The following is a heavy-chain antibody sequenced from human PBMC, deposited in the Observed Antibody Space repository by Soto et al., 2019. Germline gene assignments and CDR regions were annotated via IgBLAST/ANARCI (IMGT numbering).Heavy chain of an antibody. D-gene: IGHD1-1*01. J-gene: IGHJ4*02. CDR3: ARGGGSNSFDY. CDR1: GASITFGGYS. CDR2: INHLETT. V-gene: IGHV4-30-2*01. Sequence: SETLSLTCTVSGASITFGGYSWSWIRQTPGKGLEWIGYINHLETTFYNPSFESRLTLSIDRAKNQFSLKLHSMSAADRAVYFCARGGGSNSFDYWGQGILVTVS.